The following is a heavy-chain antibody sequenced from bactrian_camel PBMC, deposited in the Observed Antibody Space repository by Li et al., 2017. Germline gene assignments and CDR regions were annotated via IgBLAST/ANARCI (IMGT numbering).Heavy chain of an antibody. CDR3: TTKPVGGSWYPDSGYDY. Sequence: DGTTTYADSVKGRYTISRDNAKNTLSLRMNSLKSEDTALYYCTTKPVGGSWYPDSGYDYWGQGTQVTVS. D-gene: IGHD6*01. CDR2: DGTT. J-gene: IGHJ4*01. V-gene: IGHV3S44*01.